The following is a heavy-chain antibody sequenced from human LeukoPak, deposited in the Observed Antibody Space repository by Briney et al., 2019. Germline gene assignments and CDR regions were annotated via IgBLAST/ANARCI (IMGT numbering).Heavy chain of an antibody. J-gene: IGHJ6*02. CDR1: GFTFSSYA. V-gene: IGHV3-49*04. D-gene: IGHD1-1*01. CDR2: IRSKAYGGTT. Sequence: GGSLRLSCAASGFTFSSYAMSWVRQAPGKGLEWVGFIRSKAYGGTTEHAASVKGRLTISRDDSKSIAYLQMNSLKTEDTAVYYCTRGPTQQWVYYGMDVWGQGTTVIVSS. CDR3: TRGPTQQWVYYGMDV.